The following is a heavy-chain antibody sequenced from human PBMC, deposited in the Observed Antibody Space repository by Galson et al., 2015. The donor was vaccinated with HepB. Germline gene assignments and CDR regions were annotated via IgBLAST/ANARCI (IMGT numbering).Heavy chain of an antibody. D-gene: IGHD2-2*01. Sequence: SLRLSCAASGFTFDDYAMHWARQAPGKGLEWVSGITWNSGNIGYADSVKGRFIISRDNAKNSLYLQMNSLRAEDTALYYCVKSTDIVVVSAAMGFDYWGQGTLVTVSS. CDR2: ITWNSGNI. J-gene: IGHJ4*02. CDR3: VKSTDIVVVSAAMGFDY. CDR1: GFTFDDYA. V-gene: IGHV3-9*01.